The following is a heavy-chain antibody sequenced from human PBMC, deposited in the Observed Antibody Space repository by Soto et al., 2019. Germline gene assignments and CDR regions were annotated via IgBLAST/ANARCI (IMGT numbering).Heavy chain of an antibody. V-gene: IGHV6-1*01. Sequence: THADTCSTSQHKVSDNYATWYGISQLPSSRLEWLGRTYYRSKWHTDYAVCVESRVTINPDTSENQFSLQLNSVTPEDTAVYYCARLVGNSWLDDWGQGTVVTVSS. J-gene: IGHJ5*02. CDR2: TYYRSKWHT. D-gene: IGHD2-2*01. CDR1: QHKVSDNYAT. CDR3: ARLVGNSWLDD.